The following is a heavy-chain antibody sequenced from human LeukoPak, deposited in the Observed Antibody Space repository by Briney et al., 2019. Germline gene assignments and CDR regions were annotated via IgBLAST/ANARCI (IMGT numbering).Heavy chain of an antibody. V-gene: IGHV3-7*01. CDR1: GFTFKKTW. CDR2: INDDGKEE. CDR3: ARDPEYGALNS. J-gene: IGHJ4*02. D-gene: IGHD4-17*01. Sequence: GGSVRLSCAASGFTFKKTWMAWVRQAPGKGLEGVADINDDGKEERYVDSVKGRFTISRDNVRNSLFLQLNSLRVEDTAIYYCARDPEYGALNSWGRGTLVRVSS.